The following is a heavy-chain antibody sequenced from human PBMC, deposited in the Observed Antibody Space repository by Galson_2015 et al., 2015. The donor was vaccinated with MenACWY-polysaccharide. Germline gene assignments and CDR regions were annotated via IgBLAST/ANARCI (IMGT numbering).Heavy chain of an antibody. V-gene: IGHV3-74*01. Sequence: SLRLSCAASGFTFNSYWMHWVRQVPGKGLEWVSLINSNGSSTNYADSVKGRFTISRDNGKNTLYLQMNSLRAEDTAGYYCARILGPYGLDTWGQGTLVTVSS. D-gene: IGHD3-10*01. CDR3: ARILGPYGLDT. CDR2: INSNGSST. CDR1: GFTFNSYW. J-gene: IGHJ5*02.